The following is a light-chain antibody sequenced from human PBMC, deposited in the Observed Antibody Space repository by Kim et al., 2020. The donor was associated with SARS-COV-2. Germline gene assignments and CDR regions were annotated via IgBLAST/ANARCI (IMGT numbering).Light chain of an antibody. J-gene: IGLJ2*01. CDR3: SAWDDSLNGPE. V-gene: IGLV1-44*01. CDR1: NSNVGTNA. Sequence: GQRVTISCSGSNSNVGTNAVHWFQQLPGTAPRLLIYSNNQRSSGVPDRFSGSKSGTSASLAIGGLQSEDEADYYCSAWDDSLNGPEFGGGTKLTVL. CDR2: SNN.